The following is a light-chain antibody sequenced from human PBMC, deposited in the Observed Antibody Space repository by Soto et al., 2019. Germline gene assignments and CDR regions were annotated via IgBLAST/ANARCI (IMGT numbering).Light chain of an antibody. Sequence: ALTRPASVSGSPVQMIAISCTGTSSDVGAYNYVFWYQQYPGKAPKLIIYDVTNRPSGVPDRFSVSKSGNTASLTISGLQAEDEADYYCTSWTTSSTYVFGTGAEVPVL. V-gene: IGLV2-14*01. CDR3: TSWTTSSTYV. J-gene: IGLJ1*01. CDR1: SSDVGAYNY. CDR2: DVT.